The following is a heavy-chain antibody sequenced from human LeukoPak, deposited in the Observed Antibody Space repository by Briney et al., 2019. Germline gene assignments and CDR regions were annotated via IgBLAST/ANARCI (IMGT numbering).Heavy chain of an antibody. V-gene: IGHV4-34*01. J-gene: IGHJ4*02. D-gene: IGHD2-15*01. Sequence: SETLSLTCAVYGGSLSGYYWSWIRQSPGKGLEWIGEINHSGSTNYNPSLKSRVTISVDTSKNQFSLKLRSVTAADTAVYYCARGDPSRHCSGGSCYSVELWFDYWGQGTLVTVSS. CDR1: GGSLSGYY. CDR2: INHSGST. CDR3: ARGDPSRHCSGGSCYSVELWFDY.